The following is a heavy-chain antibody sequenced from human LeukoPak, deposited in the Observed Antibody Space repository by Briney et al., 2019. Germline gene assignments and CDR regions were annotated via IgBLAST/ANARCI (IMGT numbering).Heavy chain of an antibody. Sequence: SETLSLTCAVYGGSFSGYYWSWIRQHPGKGLEWIGYIYYSGSTYYNPSLKSRVTISVDTSKNQFSLKLSSVTAADTAVYYCARDRGALARQSYFDYWGQGTLVTVSS. CDR2: IYYSGST. J-gene: IGHJ4*02. CDR1: GGSFSGYY. V-gene: IGHV4-31*11. CDR3: ARDRGALARQSYFDY. D-gene: IGHD3-10*01.